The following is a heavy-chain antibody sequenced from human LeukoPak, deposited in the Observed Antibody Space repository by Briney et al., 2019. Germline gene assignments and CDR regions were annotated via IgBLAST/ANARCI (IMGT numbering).Heavy chain of an antibody. J-gene: IGHJ3*02. CDR3: ARDDTGIWFGELSHTFDI. D-gene: IGHD3-10*01. CDR1: GGSISSSSYY. CDR2: IYYSGST. V-gene: IGHV4-39*07. Sequence: SETLSLTCTVSGGSISSSSYYWGWIRQPPGKGLEWIGSIYYSGSTYYNPSLKSRVTISVDTSKNQFSLKLSSVTAADTAVYYCARDDTGIWFGELSHTFDIWGQGTMVTVSS.